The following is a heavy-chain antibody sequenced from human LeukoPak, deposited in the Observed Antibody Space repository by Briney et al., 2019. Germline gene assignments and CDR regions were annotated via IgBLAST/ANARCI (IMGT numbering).Heavy chain of an antibody. V-gene: IGHV3-7*03. J-gene: IGHJ6*02. D-gene: IGHD4-17*01. Sequence: GGSLRLSCAASGFTFSNYWMSWVRQAPGKGLEWVANIKEDGSEKYYVDSVKGRFTISRDNAKNSLYLQMNSLRAEDTALYYCAKTTTVTSGSYYYYGMDVWGQGTTVTVSS. CDR2: IKEDGSEK. CDR1: GFTFSNYW. CDR3: AKTTTVTSGSYYYYGMDV.